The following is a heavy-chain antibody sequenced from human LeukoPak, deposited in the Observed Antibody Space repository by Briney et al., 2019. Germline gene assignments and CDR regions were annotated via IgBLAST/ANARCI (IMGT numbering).Heavy chain of an antibody. D-gene: IGHD3-10*01. CDR2: ISSSSSYI. J-gene: IGHJ4*02. Sequence: GGSQRLSCAASGFTFSSYSMNWVRQAPGKGLEWVSSISSSSSYIYYADLVKGRFTISRDNAKNSLYLQMNSLRAEDTAVYYCARDRSGWFGELDYWGQGTLVTVSS. CDR1: GFTFSSYS. V-gene: IGHV3-21*01. CDR3: ARDRSGWFGELDY.